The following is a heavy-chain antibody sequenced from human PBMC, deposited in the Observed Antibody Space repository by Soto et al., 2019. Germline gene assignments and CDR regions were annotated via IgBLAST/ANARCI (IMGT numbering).Heavy chain of an antibody. CDR2: MHHDGSA. CDR1: GDSISSSNW. J-gene: IGHJ4*02. V-gene: IGHV4-4*02. D-gene: IGHD6-13*01. Sequence: QVQLQESGPGLVKPSGTLSLTCAVSGDSISSSNWWSWVRQPPGKGLEWIGEMHHDGSANYNPSLRSRVTVSVDKSKNQFSLKLNSVTAADTAVYYCAVASSWRLDYWGQGALVTVSS. CDR3: AVASSWRLDY.